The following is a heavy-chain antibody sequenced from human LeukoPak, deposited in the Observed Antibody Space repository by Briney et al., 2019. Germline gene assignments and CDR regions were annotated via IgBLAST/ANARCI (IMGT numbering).Heavy chain of an antibody. CDR3: ARDDWFGELYHKED. Sequence: GASVKVSCKASGYTFTGYYMHWVRQAPGQGLEWMGWINPNSGGTNYAQKFQGRVAMTRDTSISTAYMELSRLRSDDTAVYYCARDDWFGELYHKEDWGQGTLVTVSS. V-gene: IGHV1-2*02. CDR2: INPNSGGT. D-gene: IGHD3-10*01. J-gene: IGHJ4*02. CDR1: GYTFTGYY.